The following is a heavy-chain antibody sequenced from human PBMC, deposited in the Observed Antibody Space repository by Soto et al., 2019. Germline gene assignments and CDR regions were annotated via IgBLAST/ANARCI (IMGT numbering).Heavy chain of an antibody. CDR1: GFSFSSYG. D-gene: IGHD6-19*01. CDR3: AKGGWLANSLEN. J-gene: IGHJ4*02. V-gene: IGHV3-23*01. Sequence: EVQLLESGGGSAQPGGSLRLSCVASGFSFSSYGMTWVRQAPGKGLEWVSSISASGRSTYYADPVKGRFTLSRDSSRNTLHLQINSLRAEDTAVYYCAKGGWLANSLENWGQGILVTVSS. CDR2: ISASGRST.